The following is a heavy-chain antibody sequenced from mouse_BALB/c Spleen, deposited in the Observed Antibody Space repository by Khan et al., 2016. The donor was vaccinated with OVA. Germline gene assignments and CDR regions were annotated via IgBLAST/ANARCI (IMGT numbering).Heavy chain of an antibody. V-gene: IGHV1-76*01. CDR3: AREETLDSIDY. D-gene: IGHD3-3*01. CDR1: GYIFTSYW. CDR2: IYPGTNNT. Sequence: QVQLKQSGAELVRPGASVKLSCKTSGYIFTSYWIHWVKQRSGQGLEWIARIYPGTNNTYYNPKLKDKATLTADKSSNTAYLQLSSLKSEDSAVYVCAREETLDSIDYWGQGTTLTVSS. J-gene: IGHJ2*01.